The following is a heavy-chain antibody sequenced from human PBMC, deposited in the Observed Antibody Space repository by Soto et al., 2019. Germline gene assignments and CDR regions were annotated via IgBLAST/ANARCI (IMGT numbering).Heavy chain of an antibody. Sequence: QVQLVQSGAEGKKPGASVKVSCETSGYTFANYPMHWVRQAPGQTLEWMGWINAGNGYTKYSQKFQGRVTITRDTSASIAYMELSSLRSEDTAVYYSARAKIITTLDYWGQGTLVTVSS. CDR2: INAGNGYT. J-gene: IGHJ4*02. CDR3: ARAKIITTLDY. V-gene: IGHV1-3*01. CDR1: GYTFANYP. D-gene: IGHD3-10*01.